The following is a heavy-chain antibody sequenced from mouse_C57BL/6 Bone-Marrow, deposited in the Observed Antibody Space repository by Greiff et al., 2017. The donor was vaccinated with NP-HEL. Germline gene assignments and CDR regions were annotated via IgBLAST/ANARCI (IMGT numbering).Heavy chain of an antibody. J-gene: IGHJ2*01. Sequence: VQLQQPGAELVRPGTSVKLSCKASGYTFTSYWMHWVKQRPGQGLEWIGVIDPSDSYTNYTHKFKGKATLTVDKSSSTAYMQLSSLTSEDSAVYYCASPFDYGGQGTTLTVSS. CDR3: ASPFDY. CDR2: IDPSDSYT. V-gene: IGHV1-59*01. CDR1: GYTFTSYW.